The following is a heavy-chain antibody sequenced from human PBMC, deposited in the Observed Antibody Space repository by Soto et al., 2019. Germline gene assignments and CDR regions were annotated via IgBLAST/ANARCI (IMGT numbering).Heavy chain of an antibody. J-gene: IGHJ4*01. V-gene: IGHV3-74*03. CDR1: GFSFSNYY. CDR2: VNSDESST. Sequence: PGGSLRLSCAASGFSFSNYYMHWVRQAPGKGLVWVSRVNSDESSTTYADSVKGRFTISRDNAKKTLYLQMNSLRVEDTAVYYCAREGDGTTGYYQDDWGHGTLVTVSS. CDR3: AREGDGTTGYYQDD. D-gene: IGHD3-22*01.